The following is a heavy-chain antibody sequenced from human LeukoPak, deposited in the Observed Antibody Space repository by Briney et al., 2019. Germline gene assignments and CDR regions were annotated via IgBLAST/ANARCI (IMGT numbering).Heavy chain of an antibody. Sequence: SETLSLTCTVSGYSISSGYYWGWIRQPPGKGLEWIGSMYHSGSTYYNPSLKSRVTISVDTSKNQFSLKLSSVTAADTAVYYCARGDLVRHYYYMDVWGKGTTVTVSS. CDR2: MYHSGST. CDR1: GYSISSGYY. V-gene: IGHV4-38-2*02. CDR3: ARGDLVRHYYYMDV. D-gene: IGHD6-6*01. J-gene: IGHJ6*03.